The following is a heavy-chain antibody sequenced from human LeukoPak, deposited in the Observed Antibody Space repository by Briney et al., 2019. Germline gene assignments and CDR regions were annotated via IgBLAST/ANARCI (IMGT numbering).Heavy chain of an antibody. V-gene: IGHV4-59*12. Sequence: SETLSLTCTVSGDSISGFYWSWIRQSPGMGLEWIGNIHSTGSTNYNPSLKSRVTMSVDTSKNQFSLKLTSVTAADTAVYYCARDEATRGFWSGHRFDYWGQGTLVTVSS. D-gene: IGHD3-3*01. J-gene: IGHJ4*02. CDR1: GDSISGFY. CDR3: ARDEATRGFWSGHRFDY. CDR2: IHSTGST.